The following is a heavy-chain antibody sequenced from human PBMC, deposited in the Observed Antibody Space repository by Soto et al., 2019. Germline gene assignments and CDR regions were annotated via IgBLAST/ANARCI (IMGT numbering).Heavy chain of an antibody. J-gene: IGHJ4*02. CDR2: IYYSGST. V-gene: IGHV4-39*01. CDR1: GGSISSSSYD. D-gene: IGHD3-3*01. CDR3: ARQGLRITIFGVVNHVYDY. Sequence: QLQLQESGPGLVKPSETLSLTCTVSGGSISSSSYDWGWIRQPPGKGLEWIGSIYYSGSTYYNPSLKSRVTISVDTSKNQFSLKLSSVTAADTAVYYCARQGLRITIFGVVNHVYDYWGQGTLVTVSS.